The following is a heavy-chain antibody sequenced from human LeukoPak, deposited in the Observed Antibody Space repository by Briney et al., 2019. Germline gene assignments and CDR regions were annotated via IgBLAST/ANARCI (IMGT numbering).Heavy chain of an antibody. D-gene: IGHD2-15*01. Sequence: GGSLRLSCAASEFTFSNYAMSWVRQAPGKGLEWVSAISVSGSTTYYADSVKGRFTISRDNSKNTLYLQMNSLRAEDTAVYYCAKANHCSAGSCYSFDFWGQGTLVTVSS. CDR1: EFTFSNYA. J-gene: IGHJ4*02. V-gene: IGHV3-23*01. CDR2: ISVSGSTT. CDR3: AKANHCSAGSCYSFDF.